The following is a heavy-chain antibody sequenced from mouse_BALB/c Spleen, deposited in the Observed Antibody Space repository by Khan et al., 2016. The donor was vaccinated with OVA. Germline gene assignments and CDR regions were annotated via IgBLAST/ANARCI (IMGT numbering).Heavy chain of an antibody. J-gene: IGHJ2*01. CDR3: ARIYRSDFDY. V-gene: IGHV1-20*02. D-gene: IGHD1-1*01. Sequence: VQLKQSGPELVKPGASVKISCKASGYSFTGYFMNWVMQSHGKSLEWIGRINPHIGETFYNQKFKDKATLTVDGSSSTAHMELRSLASEDSAVYYCARIYRSDFDYWGQGTTLTVSS. CDR2: INPHIGET. CDR1: GYSFTGYF.